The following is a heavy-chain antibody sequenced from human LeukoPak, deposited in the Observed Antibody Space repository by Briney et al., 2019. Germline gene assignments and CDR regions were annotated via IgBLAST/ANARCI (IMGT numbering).Heavy chain of an antibody. Sequence: ASVKVSCKASGYNFTSYYMHWVRQAPGQGLEWMGWINPNSGGTNYAQRFQGRVTMTRDTSISTAYMELSRLRSDDTAVYYCARGRDTAMVHFDYWGQGTLVTVSS. J-gene: IGHJ4*02. V-gene: IGHV1-2*02. CDR1: GYNFTSYY. D-gene: IGHD5-18*01. CDR2: INPNSGGT. CDR3: ARGRDTAMVHFDY.